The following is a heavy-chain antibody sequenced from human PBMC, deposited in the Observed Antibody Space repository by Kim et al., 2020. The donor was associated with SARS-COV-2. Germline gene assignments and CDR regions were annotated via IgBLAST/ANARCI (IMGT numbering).Heavy chain of an antibody. Sequence: VKDRFTMSRDNSKNTLYLQMNSLGAGDTAVYYCARLFSPYDGDSVYGMDVWGQGATVTVSS. J-gene: IGHJ6*02. V-gene: IGHV3-23*01. CDR3: ARLFSPYDGDSVYGMDV. D-gene: IGHD4-17*01.